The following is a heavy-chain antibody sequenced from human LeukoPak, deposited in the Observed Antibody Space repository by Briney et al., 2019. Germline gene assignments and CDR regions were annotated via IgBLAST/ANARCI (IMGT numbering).Heavy chain of an antibody. CDR1: GFIFNNAR. V-gene: IGHV3-15*01. D-gene: IGHD3-22*01. Sequence: GGSLRLSCAASGFIFNNARIKVGRPGPGKGAELGAHIKSEGSGGTTEYAAPVKGRFTISRDDSTNTLSLQMNSLKTEDTALYYCAADVPESSGYPFDYWGQGALVTVSS. CDR2: IKSEGSGGTT. CDR3: AADVPESSGYPFDY. J-gene: IGHJ4*02.